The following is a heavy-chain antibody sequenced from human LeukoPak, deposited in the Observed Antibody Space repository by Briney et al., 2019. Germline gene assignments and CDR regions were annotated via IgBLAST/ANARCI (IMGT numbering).Heavy chain of an antibody. J-gene: IGHJ4*02. CDR3: ARLPPGRDGYNIFDY. D-gene: IGHD5-24*01. V-gene: IGHV3-30*03. CDR1: AFTFGSYA. CDR2: ISYDGSNK. Sequence: GRSLRLSCAASAFTFGSYAMHWVRQAPGKGLEWVAVISYDGSNKYYADSVKGRFTISRDNSKNTLYLQMNSLRAEDTAVYYCARLPPGRDGYNIFDYWGQGTLVTVSS.